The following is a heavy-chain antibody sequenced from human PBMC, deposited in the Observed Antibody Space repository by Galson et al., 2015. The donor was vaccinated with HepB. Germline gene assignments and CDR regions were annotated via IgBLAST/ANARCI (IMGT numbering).Heavy chain of an antibody. CDR2: ISAYNGNT. CDR3: ARGCREMATTPHTISAFDI. Sequence: SVKVSCKASGYTFTSYGISWVRQAPGQGLEWMGWISAYNGNTNYAQKLQGRVTMTTDTSTSTAYMELSSLRSEDTAVYYCARGCREMATTPHTISAFDIWGQGTMVTVSS. V-gene: IGHV1-18*04. CDR1: GYTFTSYG. J-gene: IGHJ3*02. D-gene: IGHD5-24*01.